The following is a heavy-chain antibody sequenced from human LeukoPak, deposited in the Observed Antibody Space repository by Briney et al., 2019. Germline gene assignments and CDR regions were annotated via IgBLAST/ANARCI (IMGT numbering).Heavy chain of an antibody. D-gene: IGHD6-13*01. V-gene: IGHV4-59*01. CDR2: IYYSGST. Sequence: GSLRLSCAASGFTFSSYAMSWVRQPPGKGLEWIGYIYYSGSTNYNPSLKSRVTISVDTSKNQFSLKLSSVTAADTAVYYCARVAYSSSWYTVGDYFDYWGQGTLVTVSS. J-gene: IGHJ4*02. CDR1: GFTFSSYA. CDR3: ARVAYSSSWYTVGDYFDY.